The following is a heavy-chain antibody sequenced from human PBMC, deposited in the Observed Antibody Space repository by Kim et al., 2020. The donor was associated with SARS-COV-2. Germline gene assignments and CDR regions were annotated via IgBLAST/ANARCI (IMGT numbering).Heavy chain of an antibody. Sequence: THYADSVKGRFFVSRDNSKDTLYLQMSGLRPEDTAVYYCVKVSSAWFYLGNWGQGTLVTVAS. D-gene: IGHD6-19*01. CDR3: VKVSSAWFYLGN. V-gene: IGHV3-64D*08. J-gene: IGHJ4*02. CDR2: T.